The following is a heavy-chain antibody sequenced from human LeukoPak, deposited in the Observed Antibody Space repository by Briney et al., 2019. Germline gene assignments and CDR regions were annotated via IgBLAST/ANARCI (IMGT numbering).Heavy chain of an antibody. Sequence: PSETLSLTCRVSDYYINNGYYWGWIRQPPGKGLEWIGRIYTSGSTNYNPSLKSRVTISVDTSKNQFSLKLSSVTAADTAVYYCAREREEWMGELLSYFDYWGQGTLVTVSS. D-gene: IGHD1-26*01. CDR1: DYYINNGYY. V-gene: IGHV4-38-2*02. CDR2: IYTSGST. J-gene: IGHJ4*02. CDR3: AREREEWMGELLSYFDY.